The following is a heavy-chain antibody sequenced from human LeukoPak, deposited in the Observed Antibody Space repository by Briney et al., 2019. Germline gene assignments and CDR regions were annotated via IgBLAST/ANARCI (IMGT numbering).Heavy chain of an antibody. D-gene: IGHD3-3*02. V-gene: IGHV5-51*01. CDR1: GYSFTSYW. CDR3: ARRSPIYDAFDI. CDR2: IY. J-gene: IGHJ3*02. Sequence: GESLKISCQGSGYSFTSYWIGWVRQMPGKGLEWMGIIYSPSFQGQVTISADKSISTAYLQWSSLKASDTAMYYCARRSPIYDAFDIWGQGTMVTVSS.